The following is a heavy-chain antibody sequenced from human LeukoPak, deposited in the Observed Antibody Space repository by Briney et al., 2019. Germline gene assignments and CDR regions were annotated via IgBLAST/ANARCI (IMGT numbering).Heavy chain of an antibody. Sequence: PGGSLRLSCAASGFTFSSYWMSWVRQAPGKGLEWVANIKQDGSEKYYVDSVKGRFTISRDNAKNSLYLQMNSLRAEDTAVYYCARGPNRSHYISDHWGQGTLVTVSS. V-gene: IGHV3-7*01. J-gene: IGHJ4*02. D-gene: IGHD2-15*01. CDR2: IKQDGSEK. CDR1: GFTFSSYW. CDR3: ARGPNRSHYISDH.